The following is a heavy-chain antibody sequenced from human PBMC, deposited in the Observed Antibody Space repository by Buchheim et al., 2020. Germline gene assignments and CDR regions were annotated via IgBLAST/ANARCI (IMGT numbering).Heavy chain of an antibody. CDR1: GYTFTRYA. CDR3: ARSPWAKVTVNWFDP. D-gene: IGHD4-11*01. Sequence: QVQLVQSGAEVKKPGASVKVSCKASGYTFTRYAMHWVRQAPGQRLEWMGWINAGNGNTKYSQTFQGRVTLTRDTSASTAYMELSSLRSEDTAVYYCARSPWAKVTVNWFDPWGQGTL. CDR2: INAGNGNT. J-gene: IGHJ5*02. V-gene: IGHV1-3*01.